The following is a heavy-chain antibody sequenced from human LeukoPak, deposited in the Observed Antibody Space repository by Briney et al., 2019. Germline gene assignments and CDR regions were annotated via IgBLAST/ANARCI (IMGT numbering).Heavy chain of an antibody. V-gene: IGHV3-30*04. CDR3: ANGRFLDNIDY. CDR2: ISYDGSNK. J-gene: IGHJ4*02. Sequence: GGSLRLSCAASGFTFSSYAMHWVRQAPGKGLEWVAVISYDGSNKYYADSVKGRFTISRDNSKNTLYLQMNSLRAEDTAVYYCANGRFLDNIDYWGQGTLVTVSS. CDR1: GFTFSSYA. D-gene: IGHD3/OR15-3a*01.